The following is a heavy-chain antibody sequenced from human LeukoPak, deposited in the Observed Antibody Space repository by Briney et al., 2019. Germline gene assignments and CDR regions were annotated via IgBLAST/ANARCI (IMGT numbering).Heavy chain of an antibody. V-gene: IGHV1-2*02. J-gene: IGHJ6*02. CDR2: INPNSGGT. CDR1: GYTFTDYW. Sequence: ASVKVSCKASGYTFTDYWMHWVRQAPGQGLEWMGWINPNSGGTKYAQKFQGRVTMTRDTSTSTVYMELSSLRSEDTAVYYCARDGTIYGMDVRGQGTTVTVSS. D-gene: IGHD3-3*01. CDR3: ARDGTIYGMDV.